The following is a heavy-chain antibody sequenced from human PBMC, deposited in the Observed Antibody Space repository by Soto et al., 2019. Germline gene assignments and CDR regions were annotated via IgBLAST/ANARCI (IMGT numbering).Heavy chain of an antibody. Sequence: QVQLVQSGAEVKKPGASVKVSCKASGYTFTSYGISWVRQAPGQGLEWMGWISAYNGNTNYAQKFQGRVTMTRNTSISTAYMELSSLRSEDTAVYYCASDYGGNSGAFDIWGQGTMVTVSS. CDR2: ISAYNGNT. V-gene: IGHV1-18*04. D-gene: IGHD4-17*01. J-gene: IGHJ3*02. CDR1: GYTFTSYG. CDR3: ASDYGGNSGAFDI.